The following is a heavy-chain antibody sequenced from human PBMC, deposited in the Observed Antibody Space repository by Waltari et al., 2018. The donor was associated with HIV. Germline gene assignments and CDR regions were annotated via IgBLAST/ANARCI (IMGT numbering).Heavy chain of an antibody. J-gene: IGHJ4*02. CDR1: GGSISSSSYY. V-gene: IGHV4-39*01. Sequence: QLQLQESGPGLVQPSETLSLTCTVSGGSISSSSYYWGRIRPPPGKGMEWLGSFYYSGTTYNNPSLKSRVTISVDTSKNQFSLKLSSVTAADTAVYYCARHLIMITFGGVIVRAPFDYWGQGTLVTVSS. CDR3: ARHLIMITFGGVIVRAPFDY. CDR2: FYYSGTT. D-gene: IGHD3-16*02.